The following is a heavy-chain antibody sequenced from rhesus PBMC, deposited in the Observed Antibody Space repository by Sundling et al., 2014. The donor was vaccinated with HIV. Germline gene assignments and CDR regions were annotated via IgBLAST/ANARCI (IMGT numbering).Heavy chain of an antibody. Sequence: QVTLKESGPALVKPTQTLTLTCTFSGFSLSTSGMGVGWIRQPPGKTLEWLAHIYWDDDKRYSTSLKSRLTISKDTSKNQVVLTMTNMDPVDTAIYYCARVRRTYYNLWTGSERRESFDVWGPGVLVTVSS. J-gene: IGHJ5-1*01. CDR2: IYWDDDK. V-gene: IGHV2-174*02. CDR3: ARVRRTYYNLWTGSERRESFDV. CDR1: GFSLSTSGMG. D-gene: IGHD3-3*01.